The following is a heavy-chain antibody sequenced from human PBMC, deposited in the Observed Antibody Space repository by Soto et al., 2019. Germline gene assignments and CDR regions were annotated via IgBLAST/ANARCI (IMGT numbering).Heavy chain of an antibody. CDR3: AREQIQLWLRPFDY. CDR1: GFTFSSYS. V-gene: IGHV3-48*02. CDR2: ISSSSSTI. J-gene: IGHJ4*02. D-gene: IGHD5-18*01. Sequence: ESGGGLVQPGGSLRLSCAASGFTFSSYSMNWVRQAPGKGLEWVSYISSSSSTIYYADSVKGRFTISRDNAKNSLYLQMNSLRDEDTAVYYCAREQIQLWLRPFDYWGQGTLVTVSS.